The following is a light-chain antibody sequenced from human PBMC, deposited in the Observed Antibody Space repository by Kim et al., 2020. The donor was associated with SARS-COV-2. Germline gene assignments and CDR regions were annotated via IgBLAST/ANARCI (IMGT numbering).Light chain of an antibody. Sequence: SYELTQPLSVSVAPGETAMITCGGSNIGIKTVHWYQQRPGQAPVMVIHYDTDRPSGIPERFSGSNSGDTATLTITRAEGGDEADYYCQVWDSVNDHPVFGAGTQLTVL. CDR1: NIGIKT. CDR2: YDT. CDR3: QVWDSVNDHPV. J-gene: IGLJ3*02. V-gene: IGLV3-21*04.